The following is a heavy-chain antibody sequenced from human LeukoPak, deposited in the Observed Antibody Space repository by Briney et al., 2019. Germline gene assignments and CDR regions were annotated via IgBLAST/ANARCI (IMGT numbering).Heavy chain of an antibody. CDR3: ARERGDLYYGSGSYRTSSGGYMDV. Sequence: PGGSLRLSCAASDFSFITYAMSWVRQAPGQGLEWVSTSSGGGDSTYYADSVKGRFTISRDNSKNTLYLQMNSLRDEATAVYYCARERGDLYYGSGSYRTSSGGYMDVWGKGTTVTVSS. D-gene: IGHD3-10*01. CDR2: SSGGGDST. CDR1: DFSFITYA. V-gene: IGHV3-23*01. J-gene: IGHJ6*03.